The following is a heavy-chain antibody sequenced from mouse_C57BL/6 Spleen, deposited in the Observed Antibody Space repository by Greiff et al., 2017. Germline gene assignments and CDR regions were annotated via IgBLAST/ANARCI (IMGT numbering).Heavy chain of an antibody. V-gene: IGHV1-59*01. J-gene: IGHJ2*01. CDR2: IDPSDSYT. D-gene: IGHD1-1*01. Sequence: QVQLQQPGAELVRPGTSVKLSCKASGYTFTSYWMHWVKQRPGQGLEWIGVIDPSDSYTNYNQKFKGKATLTVDTSSSTAYMQLSSLTSEDSAVYYCARWGTTVGGVYFDYWGQGTTPTVSS. CDR3: ARWGTTVGGVYFDY. CDR1: GYTFTSYW.